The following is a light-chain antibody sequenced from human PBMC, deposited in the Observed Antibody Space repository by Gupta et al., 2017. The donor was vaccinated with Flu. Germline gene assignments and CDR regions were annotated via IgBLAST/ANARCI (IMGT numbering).Light chain of an antibody. V-gene: IGKV3D-11*01. CDR3: QQRSNWQYT. CDR1: QGASSY. J-gene: IGKJ2*01. Sequence: PATRSLSPGERATLSVRASQGASSYLAWYQQKPGQAPRLLIYDASNRATGIPARFSGSGPGTDFTLTISSLEPEDFAVYYCQQRSNWQYTFGQGTKLEIK. CDR2: DAS.